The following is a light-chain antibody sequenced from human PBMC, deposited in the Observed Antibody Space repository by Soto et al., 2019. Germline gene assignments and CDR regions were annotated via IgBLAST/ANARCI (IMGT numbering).Light chain of an antibody. V-gene: IGLV2-23*02. CDR3: CSFAVSGTWV. CDR2: EVN. Sequence: QSALTQPASVSGSPGQSITISCTGTSSDVGNYNLVSWYQHHPGKAPRLIISEVNERPSGISNRFSGSKSGNTASLTISGVQAEDEADYYCCSFAVSGTWVFGGGTKVTVL. J-gene: IGLJ3*02. CDR1: SSDVGNYNL.